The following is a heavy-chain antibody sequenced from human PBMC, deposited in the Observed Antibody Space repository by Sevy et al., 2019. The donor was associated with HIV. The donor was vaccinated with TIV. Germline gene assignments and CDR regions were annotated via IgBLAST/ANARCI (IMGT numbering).Heavy chain of an antibody. CDR3: QTWIQQSLRDY. D-gene: IGHD5-18*01. CDR1: GFTFSSDW. Sequence: GGSLRLSCAASGFTFSSDWMTWVRQAPGKRPEWVADIKPSGREKKYVDSVKGRFTVSRDNAKNILYLQMNSLRVEDTAVYYCQTWIQQSLRDYWGQGTLVTVSS. CDR2: IKPSGREK. J-gene: IGHJ4*02. V-gene: IGHV3-7*01.